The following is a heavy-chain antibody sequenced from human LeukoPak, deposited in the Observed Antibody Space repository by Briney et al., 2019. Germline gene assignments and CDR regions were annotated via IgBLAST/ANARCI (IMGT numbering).Heavy chain of an antibody. CDR3: TTSYCSSTSCYAGGFSEIDY. CDR2: IKSKTDGGTT. D-gene: IGHD2-2*01. V-gene: IGHV3-15*01. J-gene: IGHJ4*02. Sequence: KSGGSLRLSCAASGFTFSNAWMSWVRQAPGKGLEWVGRIKSKTDGGTTDYAAPVKGRFTISRDDSKNTLYLQMNSLKTEDTAVYYCTTSYCSSTSCYAGGFSEIDYWGQGTLVTVSS. CDR1: GFTFSNAW.